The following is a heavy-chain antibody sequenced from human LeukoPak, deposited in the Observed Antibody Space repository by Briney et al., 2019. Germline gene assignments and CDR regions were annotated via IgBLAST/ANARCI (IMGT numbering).Heavy chain of an antibody. CDR2: MNPNSGNT. CDR3: ARGPLTYYYDSSGYFAFDV. Sequence: ASVKVSCKASGYTFTSYDINWVRQATGQGLEWMGWMNPNSGNTGYAQKFQGRVTITRNTSISTAYMELSSLRSEDTAVYYCARGPLTYYYDSSGYFAFDVWGQGTMVTVSS. CDR1: GYTFTSYD. D-gene: IGHD3-22*01. V-gene: IGHV1-8*03. J-gene: IGHJ3*01.